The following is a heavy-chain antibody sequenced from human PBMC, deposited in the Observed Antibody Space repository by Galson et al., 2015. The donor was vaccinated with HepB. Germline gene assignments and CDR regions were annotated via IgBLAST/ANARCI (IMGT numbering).Heavy chain of an antibody. J-gene: IGHJ6*02. CDR1: GYTFTSYY. CDR2: INPSGGST. CDR3: ARDRGATIFGVVLLHYYYGMDV. D-gene: IGHD3-3*01. Sequence: SVKVSCKASGYTFTSYYMHWVRQAPGQGLEWMGIINPSGGSTSYAQKFQGRVTMTRDTSTSTVYMELSSLRSEDTAVYYCARDRGATIFGVVLLHYYYGMDVWGQGTTVTVSS. V-gene: IGHV1-46*01.